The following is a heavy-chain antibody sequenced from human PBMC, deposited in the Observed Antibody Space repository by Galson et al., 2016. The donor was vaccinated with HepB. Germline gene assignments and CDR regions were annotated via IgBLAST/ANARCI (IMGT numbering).Heavy chain of an antibody. J-gene: IGHJ4*02. CDR3: VRKGLSQPIDY. V-gene: IGHV1-18*01. Sequence: KISCKPSGYTFASFGFSCVRQAPGQGLEWMGCISGYNGDTRYAQKFQGRVTVTTDTSTSTMYIELRSLRSDDTAVYYFVRKGLSQPIDYWGQGTLVTVSS. CDR2: ISGYNGDT. D-gene: IGHD3/OR15-3a*01. CDR1: GYTFASFG.